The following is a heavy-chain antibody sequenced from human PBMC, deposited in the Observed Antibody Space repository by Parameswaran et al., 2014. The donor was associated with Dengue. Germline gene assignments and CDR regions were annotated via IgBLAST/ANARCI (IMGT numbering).Heavy chain of an antibody. V-gene: IGHV4-39*01. J-gene: IGHJ5*02. CDR3: ARSFMVRGTKVWFDP. Sequence: WIRQPPGKGLEWIGSIYYSGSTYYNPSLKSRVTISVDTSKNQFSLKLSSVTAADTAVYYCARSFMVRGTKVWFDPWGQGTLVTVSS. CDR2: IYYSGST. D-gene: IGHD3-10*01.